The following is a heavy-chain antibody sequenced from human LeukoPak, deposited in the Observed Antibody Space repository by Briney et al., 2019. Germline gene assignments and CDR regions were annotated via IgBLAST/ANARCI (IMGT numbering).Heavy chain of an antibody. Sequence: PGGSLRLSCAASGFTFSDYYMTWIRQAPGRGLEWISYINGSSSDTKYADSVKGRFTISRDNAKNSLYLLMNSLRAEDTAVYYCGRRGPPFFPVDSSPPNGSAPGGQGTLVPAS. V-gene: IGHV3-11*03. CDR2: INGSSSDT. CDR1: GFTFSDYY. J-gene: IGHJ5*02. CDR3: GRRGPPFFPVDSSPPNGSAP. D-gene: IGHD5-12*01.